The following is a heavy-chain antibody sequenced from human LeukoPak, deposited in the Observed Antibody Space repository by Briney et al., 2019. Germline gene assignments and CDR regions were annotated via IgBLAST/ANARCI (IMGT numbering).Heavy chain of an antibody. J-gene: IGHJ6*02. CDR3: AKEAGPDYGGNPEGCGMDV. Sequence: EGSLRLSCAASGFTFSNHGMSWVRQAPGKGLEWVSGISARSSSTYYADSVKGRLTISRDNSKNTLYLQMNSLSSEDTAKYYCAKEAGPDYGGNPEGCGMDVWGLGTTVTVSS. CDR1: GFTFSNHG. D-gene: IGHD4-23*01. CDR2: ISARSSST. V-gene: IGHV3-23*01.